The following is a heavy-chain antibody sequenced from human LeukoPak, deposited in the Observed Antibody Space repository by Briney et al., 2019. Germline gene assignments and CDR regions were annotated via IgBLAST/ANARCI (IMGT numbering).Heavy chain of an antibody. J-gene: IGHJ3*02. Sequence: SETLSLTCTVSGGSISGYYCSWVQQPPGKEMEWIGYVYSSGNTNYNPSLKSRVTLSVDTSKNQFSLKLVSVTAADTAVYYCARHPPSSAGAYDIWGQGTMVTVSS. CDR3: ARHPPSSAGAYDI. V-gene: IGHV4-59*08. D-gene: IGHD3-10*01. CDR1: GGSISGYY. CDR2: VYSSGNT.